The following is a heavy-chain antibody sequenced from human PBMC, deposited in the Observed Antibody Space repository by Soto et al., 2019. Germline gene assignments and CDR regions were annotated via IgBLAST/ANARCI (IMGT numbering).Heavy chain of an antibody. Sequence: GGSLRLSCAASGFTFSSYSMNWVRQAPGKGLEWVSSISSSSSYIYYADSVKGRFTISRDNAKNSLYLQMNSLRAEDTAVYYCARDRQWLGPLDYWGQGTLVTVSS. V-gene: IGHV3-21*01. D-gene: IGHD6-19*01. CDR3: ARDRQWLGPLDY. CDR1: GFTFSSYS. CDR2: ISSSSSYI. J-gene: IGHJ4*02.